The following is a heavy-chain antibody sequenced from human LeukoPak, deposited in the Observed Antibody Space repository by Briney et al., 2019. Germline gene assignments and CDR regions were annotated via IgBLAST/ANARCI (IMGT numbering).Heavy chain of an antibody. CDR3: ARANDYYGSGSLTESYYYYMDV. D-gene: IGHD3-10*01. CDR1: GGTFSSYA. V-gene: IGHV1-8*02. J-gene: IGHJ6*03. CDR2: MNPNSGNT. Sequence: ASVKVSCKASGGTFSSYAISWVRQATGQGLEWMGWMNPNSGNTGYAQKFQGRVTMTRNTSISTAYMELSSLRSEDTAVYYCARANDYYGSGSLTESYYYYMDVWGKGTTVTVSS.